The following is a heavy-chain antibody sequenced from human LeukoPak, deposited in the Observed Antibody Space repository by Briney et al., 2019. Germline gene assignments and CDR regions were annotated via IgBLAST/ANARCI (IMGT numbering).Heavy chain of an antibody. CDR1: GFTFSSYW. D-gene: IGHD3-10*01. Sequence: PGGSLRLSCAASGFTFSSYWMSWVRQAPGKGLEWVANIKQDGSEKYYVDSVKGRFTISRDNAKNSLYLQMNSLRAEDTAVYYCAKVGPWGSGSFDYWGQGTLVTVSS. CDR3: AKVGPWGSGSFDY. CDR2: IKQDGSEK. V-gene: IGHV3-7*01. J-gene: IGHJ4*02.